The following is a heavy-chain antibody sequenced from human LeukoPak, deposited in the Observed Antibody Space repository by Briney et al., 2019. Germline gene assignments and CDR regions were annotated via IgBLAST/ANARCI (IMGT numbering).Heavy chain of an antibody. Sequence: GGSLRLSCAASGFTFNTYSMNWVRQAPGEGLEWVSSISPTSGHIYYADSVKGRFTISRDNAKNSLYLQMNSLRAEDTAVYYCAREEYGGYVFDYWGQGTLVTVSS. J-gene: IGHJ4*02. CDR1: GFTFNTYS. D-gene: IGHD5-12*01. CDR2: ISPTSGHI. CDR3: AREEYGGYVFDY. V-gene: IGHV3-21*01.